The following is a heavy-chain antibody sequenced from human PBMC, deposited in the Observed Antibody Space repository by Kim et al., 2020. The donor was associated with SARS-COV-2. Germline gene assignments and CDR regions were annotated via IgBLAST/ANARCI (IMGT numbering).Heavy chain of an antibody. Sequence: ASVKVSCKVSGYTLTELSMHWVRQAPGKGLEWMGGFDPEDGETIYAQKFQGRVTMTEDTSTDTAYMELSSLRSEDTAVYYCATPLPRWFLRVGAFDIWGQGTMVTVSS. CDR2: FDPEDGET. J-gene: IGHJ3*02. CDR1: GYTLTELS. D-gene: IGHD2-15*01. V-gene: IGHV1-24*01. CDR3: ATPLPRWFLRVGAFDI.